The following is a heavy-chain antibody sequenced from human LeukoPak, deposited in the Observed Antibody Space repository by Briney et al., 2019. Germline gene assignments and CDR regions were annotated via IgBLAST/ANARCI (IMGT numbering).Heavy chain of an antibody. J-gene: IGHJ4*02. CDR2: IYYSGST. CDR1: GGSISSYY. CDR3: AREYDFWSGYYYYFDY. D-gene: IGHD3-3*01. V-gene: IGHV4-59*12. Sequence: SETLSLTCTVSGGSISSYYWSWIRQPPVKGLEWIGYIYYSGSTNYNPSLRSRVTISVDTSKNQFSLKLSSVTAADTAVYYCAREYDFWSGYYYYFDYWGQGTLVTVSS.